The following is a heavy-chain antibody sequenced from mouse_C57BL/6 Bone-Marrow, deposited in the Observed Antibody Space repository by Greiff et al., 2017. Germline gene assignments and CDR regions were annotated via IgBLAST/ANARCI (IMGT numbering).Heavy chain of an antibody. CDR1: GFSFNTYA. D-gene: IGHD2-5*01. Sequence: EVQLVESGGGLVQPKGSLKLSCAASGFSFNTYAMNWVRQAPGKGLEWVARIRSKSNNYATYYADSVKDRFTISRDDSESMLYLQMNNLKTEDTAMYYCVRQGGVYSNYDFDYWGQGTTLTVSS. J-gene: IGHJ2*01. CDR3: VRQGGVYSNYDFDY. V-gene: IGHV10-1*01. CDR2: IRSKSNNYAT.